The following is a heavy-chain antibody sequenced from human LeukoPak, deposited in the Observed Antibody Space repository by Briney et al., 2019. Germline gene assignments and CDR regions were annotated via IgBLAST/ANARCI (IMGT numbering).Heavy chain of an antibody. J-gene: IGHJ3*02. CDR3: ASRGVDTAMVFGAFDI. D-gene: IGHD5-18*01. CDR1: GYTFTSYA. CDR2: IIPIFGTA. V-gene: IGHV1-69*13. Sequence: SVKVSCKASGYTFTSYAMNWVRQAPGQGLEWMGGIIPIFGTANYAQKFQGRVTITADESTSTAYMELSSLRSEDTAVYYCASRGVDTAMVFGAFDIWGQGTVVTVSS.